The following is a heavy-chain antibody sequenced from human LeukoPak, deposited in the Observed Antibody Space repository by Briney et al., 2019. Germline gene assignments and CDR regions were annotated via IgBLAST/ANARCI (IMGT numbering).Heavy chain of an antibody. Sequence: GGSLRLSCAASGFTFSSYAMSWVRQAPGKGLEWVSAISGSGGSTNYADSVKGRFTISRDNSKNTLYLQMNSLRAEDTAVYYCAKDLNFYDSSGSIDYWGQGTLVTVSS. V-gene: IGHV3-23*01. D-gene: IGHD3-22*01. CDR2: ISGSGGST. CDR1: GFTFSSYA. CDR3: AKDLNFYDSSGSIDY. J-gene: IGHJ4*02.